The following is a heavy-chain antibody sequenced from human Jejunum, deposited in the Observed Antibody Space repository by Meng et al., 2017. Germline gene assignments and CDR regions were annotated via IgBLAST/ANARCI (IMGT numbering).Heavy chain of an antibody. CDR1: GYTFTSYD. D-gene: IGHD3-3*01. J-gene: IGHJ4*02. Sequence: QGQLVQSGAEGKKPGASVKVSCKASGYTFTSYDINWVRQAPGQGLEWMGWINTNTGNPRYAQGFTGRFVFSLDTSVSTAYLQITSLKAEDTAVYYCARDLTYGFLEWGQGTLVTVSS. CDR2: INTNTGNP. V-gene: IGHV7-4-1*02. CDR3: ARDLTYGFLE.